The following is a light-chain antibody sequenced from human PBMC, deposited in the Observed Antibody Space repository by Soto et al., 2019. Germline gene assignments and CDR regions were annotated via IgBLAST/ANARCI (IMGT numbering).Light chain of an antibody. V-gene: IGKV3-20*01. CDR3: QQYGISPYT. J-gene: IGKJ2*01. CDR2: GAS. Sequence: EIVLTQSPGTLSFSPGERATLSCRASQSVSSSYLAWYQQQPGQAPRLLIYGASSRATGIPDRFSGSGSGTDFTLTVSRLAPEDFAVYYCQQYGISPYTFGQGTKLEIK. CDR1: QSVSSSY.